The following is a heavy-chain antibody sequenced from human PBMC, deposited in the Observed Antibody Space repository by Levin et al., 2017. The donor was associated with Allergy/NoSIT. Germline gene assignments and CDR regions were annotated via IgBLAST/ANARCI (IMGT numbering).Heavy chain of an antibody. CDR1: GYSISSGYY. J-gene: IGHJ4*02. CDR2: IYYSGST. CDR3: ARDGEGDSSGDDTGFDY. D-gene: IGHD3-22*01. V-gene: IGHV4-61*01. Sequence: SSETLSLTCTVSGYSISSGYYWGWIRQPPGKGLEWIGYIYYSGSTNYNPSLKSRVTISVDTSKNQFSLKLSSVTAADTAVYYCARDGEGDSSGDDTGFDYWGQGTLVTVSS.